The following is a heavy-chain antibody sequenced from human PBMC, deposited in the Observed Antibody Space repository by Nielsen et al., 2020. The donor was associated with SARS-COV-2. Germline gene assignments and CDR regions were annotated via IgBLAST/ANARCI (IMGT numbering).Heavy chain of an antibody. CDR2: IRSKTHSYET. V-gene: IGHV3-73*01. J-gene: IGHJ3*02. Sequence: GESLKISCAASGFSFSDSGMHWVRQASGKGLEWVGRIRSKTHSYETVYAASVRDRFTISRDDSKNTAYLQMNSLKTEDTAVYYCTRVNPISSSWFDAFDIWGQGTMVTVSS. CDR1: GFSFSDSG. D-gene: IGHD6-13*01. CDR3: TRVNPISSSWFDAFDI.